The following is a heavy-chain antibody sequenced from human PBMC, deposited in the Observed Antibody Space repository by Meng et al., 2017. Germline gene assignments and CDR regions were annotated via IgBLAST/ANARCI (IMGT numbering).Heavy chain of an antibody. CDR2: IIPIFGTA. V-gene: IGHV1-69*01. J-gene: IGHJ5*02. CDR1: GGTFSSYA. Sequence: QVRLVQAGAEVKKPGSSVKVSCKASGGTFSSYAISWVRQAHGQGLGWMGGIIPIFGTANYAQKFQGRVTITADESTSTAYMELSSLRSEDTAVYYCARDYGDYAWIAKRWFDPWGQGTLVTVSS. D-gene: IGHD4-17*01. CDR3: ARDYGDYAWIAKRWFDP.